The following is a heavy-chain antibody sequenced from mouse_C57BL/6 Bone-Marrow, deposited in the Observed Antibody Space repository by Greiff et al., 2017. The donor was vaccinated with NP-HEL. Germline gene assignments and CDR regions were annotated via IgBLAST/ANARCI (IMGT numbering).Heavy chain of an antibody. V-gene: IGHV1-4*01. CDR1: GYTFTSYT. CDR2: INPSSGYT. J-gene: IGHJ4*01. CDR3: ARRRDCVMDY. D-gene: IGHD3-3*01. Sequence: VPLVESGAELARPGASVKMSCKASGYTFTSYTMHWVKQRPGQGLEWIGYINPSSGYTKYNQKFKDKATLTADKSSSTAYMQLSSLTSEDSAVYYCARRRDCVMDYWGQGTSVTVSS.